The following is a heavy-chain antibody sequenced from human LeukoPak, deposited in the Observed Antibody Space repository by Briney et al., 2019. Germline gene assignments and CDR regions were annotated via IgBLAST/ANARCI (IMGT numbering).Heavy chain of an antibody. CDR2: INPSGGST. CDR3: ARAGARSPFDY. J-gene: IGHJ4*02. V-gene: IGHV1-46*01. CDR1: GYTFISYY. Sequence: ASVKVSCKASGYTFISYYMYWVRQAPGQGLESIGIINPSGGSTTYAQKFQGRVAVTSDTSTSTVYMELSSLRSEDTAFYYCARAGARSPFDYWGQGTLVTVSS. D-gene: IGHD3-10*01.